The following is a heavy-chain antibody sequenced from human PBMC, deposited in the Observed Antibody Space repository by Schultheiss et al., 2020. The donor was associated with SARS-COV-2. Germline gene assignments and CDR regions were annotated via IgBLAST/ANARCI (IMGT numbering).Heavy chain of an antibody. D-gene: IGHD3-22*01. V-gene: IGHV1-46*03. J-gene: IGHJ4*02. CDR3: ARDHSTITMIVVAHGGYFDY. CDR1: GYTFTGYY. CDR2: INPSGGST. Sequence: ASVKVSCKASGYTFTGYYMHWVRQAPGQGLEWMGIINPSGGSTSYAQKFQGRVTMTRDTSTSTVYMELSSLRSEDTAVYYCARDHSTITMIVVAHGGYFDYWGQGTLVTVSS.